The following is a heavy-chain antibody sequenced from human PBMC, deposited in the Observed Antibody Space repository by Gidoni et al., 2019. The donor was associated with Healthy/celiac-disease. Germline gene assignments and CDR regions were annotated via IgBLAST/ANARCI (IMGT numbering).Heavy chain of an antibody. D-gene: IGHD3-16*01. Sequence: QVQLVQSGAQVKKPVAAVKGSWKASGYAFTSYDINWVRQATGQGLEWMGWMNPNSGNTGYAQKFQGRVTMTRNTSISTAYMELSSLRSEDTAVYYCARRRGEQDAFDIWGQGTMVTVSS. J-gene: IGHJ3*02. CDR1: GYAFTSYD. CDR2: MNPNSGNT. CDR3: ARRRGEQDAFDI. V-gene: IGHV1-8*01.